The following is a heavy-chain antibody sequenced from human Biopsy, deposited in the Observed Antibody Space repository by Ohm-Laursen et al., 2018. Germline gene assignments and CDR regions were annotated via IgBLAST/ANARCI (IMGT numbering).Heavy chain of an antibody. CDR2: IVAPSGTT. CDR3: ARTGTYYHDSSLYYFYGLDL. CDR1: GGTLSKYA. Sequence: SVKVSCKAFGGTLSKYAMSWVRQAPGQGLEWLGVIVAPSGTTNNAQRFQGRLSITADESATSVYMELSSLTSEDTAVYYCARTGTYYHDSSLYYFYGLDLWGQGSTVTVSS. J-gene: IGHJ6*02. V-gene: IGHV1-69*13. D-gene: IGHD3-22*01.